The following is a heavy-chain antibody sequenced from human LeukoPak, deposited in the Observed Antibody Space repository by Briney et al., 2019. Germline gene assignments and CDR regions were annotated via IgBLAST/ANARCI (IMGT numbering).Heavy chain of an antibody. CDR1: GYTFTSYY. V-gene: IGHV5-51*01. J-gene: IGHJ4*02. CDR3: ATHPHTECHY. Sequence: KVSCKASGYTFTSYYIHWVRQMPRKGLEWMGIIHPGDSDTRYSPSFQGQVTISADKSISTSYLQWSSLKASDTAMYYCATHPHTECHYWGQGTLVTVSS. D-gene: IGHD2-8*02. CDR2: IHPGDSDT.